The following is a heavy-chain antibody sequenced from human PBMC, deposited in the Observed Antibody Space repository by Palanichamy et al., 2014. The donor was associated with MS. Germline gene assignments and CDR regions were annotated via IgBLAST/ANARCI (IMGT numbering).Heavy chain of an antibody. J-gene: IGHJ5*02. V-gene: IGHV4-38-2*01. CDR1: GYSISSGYY. CDR2: IYHSGST. Sequence: QVQLQESGPGLVKPSETLSLTCAVSGYSISSGYYWGWIRQPPGKGLEWIGSIYHSGSTYYNPSLKSRVTISVDTSKNQFSLKLSSVTAADTAVYYCARGAREINWFDPWGQGTLVTVSS. CDR3: ARGAREINWFDP.